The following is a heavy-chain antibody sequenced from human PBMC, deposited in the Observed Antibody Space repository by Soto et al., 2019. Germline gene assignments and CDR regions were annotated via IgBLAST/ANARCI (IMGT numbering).Heavy chain of an antibody. CDR2: IGESGTPT. J-gene: IGHJ6*02. CDR3: ARYIPGVRYYGMDV. V-gene: IGHV3-23*01. CDR1: GFTFSSYA. Sequence: PGGSLRLSCAASGFTFSSYAMKWVRQAPGKGLEWVSLIGESGTPTYYADSVKGRFTISRDNSGNTLFLEMYSLRAEYTAVYYCARYIPGVRYYGMDVWGQGTTVTVSS. D-gene: IGHD2-2*01.